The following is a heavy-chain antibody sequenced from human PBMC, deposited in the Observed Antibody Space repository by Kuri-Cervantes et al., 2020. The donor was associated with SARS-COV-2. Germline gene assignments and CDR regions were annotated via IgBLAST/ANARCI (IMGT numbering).Heavy chain of an antibody. V-gene: IGHV3-20*04. CDR3: ATHSMVRGVLDSFDI. CDR2: ISWNSGSI. J-gene: IGHJ3*02. Sequence: GGSLRLSCAASGFTVSSNYMSWVRQAPGKGLEWVSGISWNSGSIGYADSVKGRFTISRDNAKNSLYLQMNNLRAEDTAVYYCATHSMVRGVLDSFDIWGQGTMVTVSS. D-gene: IGHD3-10*01. CDR1: GFTVSSNY.